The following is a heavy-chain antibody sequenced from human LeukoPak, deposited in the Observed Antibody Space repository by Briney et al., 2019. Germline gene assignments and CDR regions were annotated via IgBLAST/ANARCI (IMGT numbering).Heavy chain of an antibody. Sequence: GGSLRLSCTASGFTVSSNYMSWVRQAPGKGLEWVSVIYSGGSTSYADSVKGRFTISSDNSKNTLYLQMNSLRAEDTAVYYCARFTHGGDFDYWGQGTLVTVSS. D-gene: IGHD2-21*01. CDR2: IYSGGST. V-gene: IGHV3-66*01. CDR3: ARFTHGGDFDY. CDR1: GFTVSSNY. J-gene: IGHJ4*02.